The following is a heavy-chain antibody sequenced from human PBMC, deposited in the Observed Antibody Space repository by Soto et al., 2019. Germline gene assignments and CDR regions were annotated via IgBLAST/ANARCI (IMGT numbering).Heavy chain of an antibody. V-gene: IGHV1-3*01. J-gene: IGHJ5*02. Sequence: ASVKVSCKASGYTFTSYAMHWVRQAPGQRLEWMGWINAGNGNTKYSRKFQGRVTITRDTSASTAYMELSSLRSEDTAVYYCARAGGIVVVPAATYSWFDPWGQGTLVTVSS. D-gene: IGHD2-2*01. CDR3: ARAGGIVVVPAATYSWFDP. CDR2: INAGNGNT. CDR1: GYTFTSYA.